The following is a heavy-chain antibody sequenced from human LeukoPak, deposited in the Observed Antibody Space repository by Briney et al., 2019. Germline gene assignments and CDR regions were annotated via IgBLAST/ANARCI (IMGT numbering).Heavy chain of an antibody. D-gene: IGHD3-10*01. J-gene: IGHJ6*02. CDR1: GFTFSSYG. CDR3: ATSMVRGHMPYYYYAMDV. CDR2: ISGGVGST. V-gene: IGHV3-23*01. Sequence: QAGGSLRLSCVASGFTFSSYGMHWVRQAPGKGLEWVSAISGGVGSTYYADSVKGRFTISRDNSKNMVYLQVNSLRADDTAVFYCATSMVRGHMPYYYYAMDVWGQGTTVTVSS.